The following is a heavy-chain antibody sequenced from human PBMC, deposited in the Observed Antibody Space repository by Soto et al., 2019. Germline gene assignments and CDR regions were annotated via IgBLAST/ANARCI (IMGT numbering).Heavy chain of an antibody. CDR2: ISYDGSNK. V-gene: IGHV3-30*18. CDR3: AKRLASSLRFLEWSPNWFDP. Sequence: QVQLVESGGGVVQPGRSLRLSCAASGFTFSSHGMHWVRQAPGKGLEWVAVISYDGSNKYYADSVKGRFTISRDNSKNTLYLQMNSLRAEDTAVYYCAKRLASSLRFLEWSPNWFDPWGQGTLVTVSS. D-gene: IGHD3-3*01. CDR1: GFTFSSHG. J-gene: IGHJ5*02.